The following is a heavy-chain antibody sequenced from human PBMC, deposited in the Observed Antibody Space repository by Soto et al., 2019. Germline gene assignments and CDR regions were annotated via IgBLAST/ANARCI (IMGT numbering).Heavy chain of an antibody. V-gene: IGHV6-1*01. J-gene: IGHJ6*02. CDR3: ARYRGIAAAGIYYYHGMDV. D-gene: IGHD6-13*01. CDR2: TYYRSKWYN. Sequence: QVQLRQSGPGLVKPSQTLSLTCAISGDSVSSNSAAWNWIRQSPSRGLEWLGRTYYRSKWYNDXGVXXXNRKTINPDTXXNXFXXQLNSVTPEDTAVYYCARYRGIAAAGIYYYHGMDVWGQGTTVTVSS. CDR1: GDSVSSNSAA.